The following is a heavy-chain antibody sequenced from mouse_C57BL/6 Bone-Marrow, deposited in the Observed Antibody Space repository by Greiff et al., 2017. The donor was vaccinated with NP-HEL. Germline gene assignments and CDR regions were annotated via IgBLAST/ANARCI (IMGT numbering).Heavy chain of an antibody. D-gene: IGHD1-1*02. CDR1: GYAFSSSW. Sequence: QVQLQQSGPELVKPGASVKISCKASGYAFSSSWMNWVKQRPGKGLEWIGRIYPGDGDTNYNGKFKGKATLTADKSSSTAYMQLSSLTSEDSAVYFCAIYYEAMDYWGQGTQSPSPQ. V-gene: IGHV1-82*01. J-gene: IGHJ4*01. CDR3: AIYYEAMDY. CDR2: IYPGDGDT.